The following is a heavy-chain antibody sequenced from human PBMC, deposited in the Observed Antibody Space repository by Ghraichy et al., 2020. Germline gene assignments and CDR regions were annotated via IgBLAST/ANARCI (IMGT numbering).Heavy chain of an antibody. CDR2: ISSSSSYI. Sequence: GSLRLSCAASGFTFSSYSMNWVRQAPGKGLEWVSSISSSSSYIYYADSVKGRFTISRDNAKNSLYLQMNSLRAEDTAVYYCARVGYSSSCFDYWGQGTQVTVSS. CDR3: ARVGYSSSCFDY. J-gene: IGHJ4*02. V-gene: IGHV3-21*01. CDR1: GFTFSSYS. D-gene: IGHD6-6*01.